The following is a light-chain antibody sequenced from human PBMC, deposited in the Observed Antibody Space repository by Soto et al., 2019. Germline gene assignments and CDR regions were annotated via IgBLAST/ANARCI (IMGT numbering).Light chain of an antibody. Sequence: EIVLTQSPDTLSVSPGERATLSCRASQSVSSSYLAWYQQKPGQAPRLLIYGASSRATGIPDRFSGSGSGTDFTLTISRLEPGDFAVYYCQQYGSSPPTWTFGQGTKVDIK. J-gene: IGKJ1*01. CDR2: GAS. CDR3: QQYGSSPPTWT. V-gene: IGKV3-20*01. CDR1: QSVSSSY.